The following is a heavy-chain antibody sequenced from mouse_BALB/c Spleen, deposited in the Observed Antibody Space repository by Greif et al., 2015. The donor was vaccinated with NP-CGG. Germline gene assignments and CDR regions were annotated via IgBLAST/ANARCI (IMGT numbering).Heavy chain of an antibody. J-gene: IGHJ3*01. V-gene: IGHV1S41*01. Sequence: DLVKPGASVKLSCKASGYTFTSYWINWIKQRPGQGLEWIGRIAPGSGSTYYNEMFKGKATLTVDTSSSXAYIQLSSLSSEDSAVYFCATETGRVFAYWGQGTLVTVSA. CDR3: ATETGRVFAY. CDR1: GYTFTSYW. CDR2: IAPGSGST. D-gene: IGHD4-1*01.